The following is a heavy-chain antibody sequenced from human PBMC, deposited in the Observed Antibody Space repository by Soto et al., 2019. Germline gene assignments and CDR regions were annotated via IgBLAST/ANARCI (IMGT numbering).Heavy chain of an antibody. CDR3: ARVETALAHWRSYFEF. D-gene: IGHD5-18*01. J-gene: IGHJ4*02. V-gene: IGHV4-39*01. Sequence: SETLSLTCTVSGASVGSRSHSWAWFRQPPGKGLEWIGNLDSSEITEFSPSLRSRLSMSVDASANQFSLNLKSVTAQDTAVYFCARVETALAHWRSYFEFWDRGVLVTVSS. CDR2: LDSSEIT. CDR1: GASVGSRSHS.